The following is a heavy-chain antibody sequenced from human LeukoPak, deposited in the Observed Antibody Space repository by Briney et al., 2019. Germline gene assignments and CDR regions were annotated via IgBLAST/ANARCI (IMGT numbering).Heavy chain of an antibody. CDR3: ARGNYYDTSGYPTAFDY. CDR2: INAGNGNT. J-gene: IGHJ4*02. D-gene: IGHD3-22*01. V-gene: IGHV1-3*01. Sequence: ASVKVSCKASGYTFTSYAMHWVRQAPGQRLEWMGWINAGNGNTKYSQKFQGRVTITRDTSASTVYMQLSSLRSEDTAVYFCARGNYYDTSGYPTAFDYWGQGTLVTVSS. CDR1: GYTFTSYA.